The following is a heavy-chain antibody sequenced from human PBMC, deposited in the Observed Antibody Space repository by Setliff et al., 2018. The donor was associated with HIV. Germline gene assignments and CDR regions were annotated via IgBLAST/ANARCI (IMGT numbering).Heavy chain of an antibody. CDR2: ISSSGSTT. Sequence: GGSLRLSCAASGFTLNSFGMNWVRQAPGKGLECIAYISSSGSTTYYADSVQGRFTISRDIAENSLHLQMNSLRAEDTAVYYCARSSRGYCSGGSCYGFDPWGQGNLVTVSS. CDR1: GFTLNSFG. J-gene: IGHJ5*02. D-gene: IGHD2-15*01. V-gene: IGHV3-48*01. CDR3: ARSSRGYCSGGSCYGFDP.